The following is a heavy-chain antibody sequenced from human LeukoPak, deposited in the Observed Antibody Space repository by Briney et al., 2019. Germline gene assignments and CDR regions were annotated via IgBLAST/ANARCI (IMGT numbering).Heavy chain of an antibody. CDR1: GGSISSYY. CDR3: ARGVGYCSGGSCPGFDY. CDR2: IYHSGST. Sequence: SETLSLTCTVSGGSISSYYWSWIRQPPGKGLEWIGYIYHSGSTYYNPSLKSRVTISVDRSKNQFSLKLSSVTAADTAVYYCARGVGYCSGGSCPGFDYWGQGTLVTVSS. V-gene: IGHV4-59*12. J-gene: IGHJ4*02. D-gene: IGHD2-15*01.